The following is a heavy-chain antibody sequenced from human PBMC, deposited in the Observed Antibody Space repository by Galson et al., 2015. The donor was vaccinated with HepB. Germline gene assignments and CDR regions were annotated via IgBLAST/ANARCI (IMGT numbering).Heavy chain of an antibody. V-gene: IGHV3-15*01. CDR3: TTEDDILTGYLFDP. CDR2: IKSKTDGGTT. J-gene: IGHJ5*02. D-gene: IGHD3-9*01. CDR1: GFTFSNAW. Sequence: SLRLSCAASGFTFSNAWMSWVRQAPGKGLEWVGRIKSKTDGGTTDYAAPVKGRFTISRDDSKNTLYLQMNSLKTEDTAVYYCTTEDDILTGYLFDPWGQGTLVTVSS.